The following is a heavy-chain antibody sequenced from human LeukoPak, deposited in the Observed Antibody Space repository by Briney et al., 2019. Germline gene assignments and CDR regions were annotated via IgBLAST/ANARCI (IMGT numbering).Heavy chain of an antibody. CDR2: IYTSGST. CDR3: AREAPIAAAGGGEFDP. V-gene: IGHV4-61*02. Sequence: PSETLSPTCTVSGGSISSGSYYWSWIRQPAGKGLEWIGRIYTSGSTNYNPSLKSRVTISVDTSKNQFSLKLSSVTAADTAVYYCAREAPIAAAGGGEFDPWGQGTLVTVSS. CDR1: GGSISSGSYY. D-gene: IGHD6-13*01. J-gene: IGHJ5*02.